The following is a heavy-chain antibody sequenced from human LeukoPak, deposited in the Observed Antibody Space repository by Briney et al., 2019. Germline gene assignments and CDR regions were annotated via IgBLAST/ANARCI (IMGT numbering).Heavy chain of an antibody. CDR1: GFTFSYYG. CDR2: ISYDGSNK. Sequence: GGSLRLSCAASGFTFSYYGMHWVRQAPGKGLEWVAVISYDGSNKYYADSVKGRFTISRDNSKNTLYLQMNSLRAEDTAVYYCAKRALNSGTIDYWAREPWSPSPQ. J-gene: IGHJ4*02. CDR3: AKRALNSGTIDY. V-gene: IGHV3-30*18. D-gene: IGHD5-12*01.